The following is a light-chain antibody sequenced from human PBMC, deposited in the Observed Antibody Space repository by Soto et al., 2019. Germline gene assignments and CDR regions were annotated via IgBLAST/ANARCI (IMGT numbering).Light chain of an antibody. J-gene: IGLJ3*02. Sequence: QAVVTQPPSASGTPGQRVAISCSGSSSNIGRNTVTWYRQLPGAAPKVLIYSNNRRPSGVPDRFSGSKSGTSASLAISGLQSEDEADYYCAAWDDSLNGRVFGGGTKLTVL. CDR3: AAWDDSLNGRV. CDR2: SNN. V-gene: IGLV1-44*01. CDR1: SSNIGRNT.